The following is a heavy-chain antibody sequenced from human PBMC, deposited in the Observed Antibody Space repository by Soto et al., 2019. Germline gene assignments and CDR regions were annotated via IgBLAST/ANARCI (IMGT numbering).Heavy chain of an antibody. CDR3: ASRKSSPYFDY. CDR1: GVSISSGHFY. V-gene: IGHV4-30-4*01. Sequence: SGNLYRTWYGSGVSISSGHFYWSWIRQPPGKGLEWIGYIYYSGSTYYNPSLKSRVTISVDTSKNQFSLKLSSVTAADTAVYYCASRKSSPYFDYWGQGTLVTVS. D-gene: IGHD3-10*01. CDR2: IYYSGST. J-gene: IGHJ4*02.